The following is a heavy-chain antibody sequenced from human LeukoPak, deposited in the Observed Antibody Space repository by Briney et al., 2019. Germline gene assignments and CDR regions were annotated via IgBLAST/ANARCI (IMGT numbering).Heavy chain of an antibody. J-gene: IGHJ4*02. CDR3: ARDGGGYERAFDY. CDR1: GYTFTGYY. D-gene: IGHD5-12*01. CDR2: INPNSGGT. V-gene: IGHV1-2*02. Sequence: GASVKVSCKASGYTFTGYYMHWVRQAPGQGLEWMGWINPNSGGTNYAQKFQGRVTMTRDTSISTAYMELSRLRSDDTAVYYCARDGGGYERAFDYWGQGTLVTVSS.